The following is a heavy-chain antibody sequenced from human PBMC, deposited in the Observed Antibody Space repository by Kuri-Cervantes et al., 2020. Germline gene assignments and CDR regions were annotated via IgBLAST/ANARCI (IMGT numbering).Heavy chain of an antibody. CDR3: ARDFGRKLLWFGDAPGAYFDY. D-gene: IGHD3-10*01. CDR1: GGTFSSYA. J-gene: IGHJ4*02. V-gene: IGHV1-69*01. CDR2: IIPIFGTA. Sequence: GGSLRLSCKASGGTFSSYAISWVRQAPGQGLEWMGGIIPIFGTANYAQKFQGRVTITADESTSTAYMELSSLRSEDTAVYYCARDFGRKLLWFGDAPGAYFDYWGQGTLVTVSS.